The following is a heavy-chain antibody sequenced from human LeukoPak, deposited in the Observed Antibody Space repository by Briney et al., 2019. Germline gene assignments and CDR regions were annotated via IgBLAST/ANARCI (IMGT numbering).Heavy chain of an antibody. J-gene: IGHJ4*02. CDR3: ARARFLFLQPEIDY. D-gene: IGHD2-21*01. CDR2: INPKSGGT. Sequence: ASVKVSCKASGYTFTGYYMHWVRQAPGQGLEWMGWINPKSGGTNYAQKFQGRVTMTRDTSISTAYMELSRLRSDDTAVYYCARARFLFLQPEIDYWGQGTLVTVSS. CDR1: GYTFTGYY. V-gene: IGHV1-2*02.